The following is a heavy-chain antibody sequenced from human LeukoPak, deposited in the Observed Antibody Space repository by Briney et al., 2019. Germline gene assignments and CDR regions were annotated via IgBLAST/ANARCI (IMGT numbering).Heavy chain of an antibody. CDR1: GGTFSSYA. CDR2: IIPIFGTA. D-gene: IGHD5-24*01. CDR3: ASTRANPIANRWLFDY. V-gene: IGHV1-69*05. Sequence: GSSVKVSCKASGGTFSSYAISWVRQAHGRGLEWMGRIIPIFGTANYAQKFQGRVTITTDESTSTAYMELSSLRSEDTAVYYCASTRANPIANRWLFDYWGQGTLVTVSS. J-gene: IGHJ4*02.